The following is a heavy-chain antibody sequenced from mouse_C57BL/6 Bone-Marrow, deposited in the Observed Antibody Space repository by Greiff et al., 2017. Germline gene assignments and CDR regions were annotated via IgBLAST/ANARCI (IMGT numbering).Heavy chain of an antibody. CDR1: GYTFTSYW. J-gene: IGHJ2*01. CDR2: IDPNSGGT. CDR3: AREGGYYGYDGFCFDY. D-gene: IGHD2-2*01. V-gene: IGHV1-72*01. Sequence: QVQLQQPGAELVKPGASVKLSCKASGYTFTSYWMHWVKQRPGLGLEWIGRIDPNSGGTKYNEKFKSKATLTVDKPSSTAYMQLSSLTSEDSAVYYCAREGGYYGYDGFCFDYWGQGTTLTVSS.